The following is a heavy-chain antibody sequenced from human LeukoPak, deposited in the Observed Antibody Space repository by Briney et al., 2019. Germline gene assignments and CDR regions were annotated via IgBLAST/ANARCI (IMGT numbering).Heavy chain of an antibody. CDR3: ARDALQLTSNYVTRWWFDP. Sequence: LAGGSLRLSCAASGVTFSNYEMNWVRQVPGKGLEWVSYISSSGSNIYYADSVKGRFTISRDNAKNSLYLQMNSLSAEDTAFYYCARDALQLTSNYVTRWWFDPWGQGTLVTVSS. D-gene: IGHD3-9*01. V-gene: IGHV3-48*03. J-gene: IGHJ5*02. CDR2: ISSSGSNI. CDR1: GVTFSNYE.